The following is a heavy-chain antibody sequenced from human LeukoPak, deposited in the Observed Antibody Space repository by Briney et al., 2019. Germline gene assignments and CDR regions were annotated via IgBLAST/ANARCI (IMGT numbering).Heavy chain of an antibody. CDR2: ISSSGSTI. J-gene: IGHJ4*02. Sequence: GGSLRLSCAASGFTFRSYSMSWVRQAPGKGLEWVSYISSSGSTIYYADSVKGRFTISRDNAKNSLYLQMNSLRAEDTAVYYCARVSPGYSSGWYEDYWGQGTLVTVSS. CDR3: ARVSPGYSSGWYEDY. D-gene: IGHD6-19*01. V-gene: IGHV3-48*04. CDR1: GFTFRSYS.